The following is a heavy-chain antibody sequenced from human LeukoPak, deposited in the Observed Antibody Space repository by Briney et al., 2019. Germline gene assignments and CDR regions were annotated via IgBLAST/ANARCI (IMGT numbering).Heavy chain of an antibody. J-gene: IGHJ3*02. V-gene: IGHV1-58*02. CDR3: AAVTFFGVVNPINDALDI. Sequence: SVKVSCKASGFTFTSSAMQWVRQARGQRLEWIGWIVVGSGNTNCAQKFQERVTITRDMSTSTAYMELSSLRSEDTAVYYCAAVTFFGVVNPINDALDIWGQGTMVTVSS. CDR1: GFTFTSSA. CDR2: IVVGSGNT. D-gene: IGHD3-3*01.